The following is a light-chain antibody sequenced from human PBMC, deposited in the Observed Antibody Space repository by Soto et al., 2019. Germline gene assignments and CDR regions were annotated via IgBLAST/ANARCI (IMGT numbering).Light chain of an antibody. Sequence: ALTQPASVSGSPGQSITISCTGTSSEIGGYNYVSWYQHHPSKATKLINYDVTSRPSGVSIRLSGSKSDKTASLTISGLQPEDEADYHCSSYTTSNARQIVFGTGTKVTVL. CDR2: DVT. V-gene: IGLV2-14*03. J-gene: IGLJ1*01. CDR3: SSYTTSNARQIV. CDR1: SSEIGGYNY.